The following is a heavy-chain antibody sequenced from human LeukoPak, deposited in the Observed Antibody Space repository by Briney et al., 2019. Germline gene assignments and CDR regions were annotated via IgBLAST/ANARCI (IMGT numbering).Heavy chain of an antibody. CDR3: AKEHGRYYGMDV. CDR1: GFTFDDYA. D-gene: IGHD1-26*01. J-gene: IGHJ6*02. V-gene: IGHV3-9*01. Sequence: GGSLRLSCAASGFTFDDYAMHWVRQAPGKGLEWVSGISWNSGSIGYADSVKGRFTISRDNAKNSLYLQMNRLRAEDTALYYCAKEHGRYYGMDVWGQGTTVTVSS. CDR2: ISWNSGSI.